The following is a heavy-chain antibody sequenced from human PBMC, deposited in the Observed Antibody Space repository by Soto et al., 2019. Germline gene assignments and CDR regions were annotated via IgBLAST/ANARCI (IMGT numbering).Heavy chain of an antibody. CDR3: ARDLGTSWVYYYYGMDV. J-gene: IGHJ6*02. D-gene: IGHD2-2*01. Sequence: ASVKVSCKASGYTFTSYAMHWVRQAPGQRLEWMGWINAGNGNTKYSQKFQGRVTITRDTSASTAYMELSSLRSEDTAVYYCARDLGTSWVYYYYGMDVWGQGTTVTASS. CDR2: INAGNGNT. V-gene: IGHV1-3*01. CDR1: GYTFTSYA.